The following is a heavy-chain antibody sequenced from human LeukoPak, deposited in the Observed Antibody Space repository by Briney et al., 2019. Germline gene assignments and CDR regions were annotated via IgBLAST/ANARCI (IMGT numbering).Heavy chain of an antibody. CDR1: GGSFSGYY. Sequence: SETLSLTCAVYGGSFSGYYWSWIRQPPGKGLEWIGEINHSGSTNYNPSLKSRVTISVDTSKNQFSLKLSSVTAADTAVYYCARLGAAAGLDAFDIWGQGTMVTVSS. J-gene: IGHJ3*02. CDR3: ARLGAAAGLDAFDI. CDR2: INHSGST. D-gene: IGHD6-13*01. V-gene: IGHV4-34*01.